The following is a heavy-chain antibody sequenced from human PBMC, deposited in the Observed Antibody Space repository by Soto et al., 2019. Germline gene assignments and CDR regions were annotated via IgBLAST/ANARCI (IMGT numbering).Heavy chain of an antibody. Sequence: GGSLRLSCAASGFIFSGSAMHWVRQASGKGLEWVSAISGSGGSTYYADSVKGRFTISRDNSKNTLYLQMNSLRAEDTAVYYCAKDLTITGAPYGMDVWGQGTTVTVSS. V-gene: IGHV3-23*01. CDR3: AKDLTITGAPYGMDV. CDR1: GFIFSGSA. J-gene: IGHJ6*02. D-gene: IGHD1-20*01. CDR2: ISGSGGST.